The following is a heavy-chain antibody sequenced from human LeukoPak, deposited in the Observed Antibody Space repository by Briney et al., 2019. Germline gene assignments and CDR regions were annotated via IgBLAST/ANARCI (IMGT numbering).Heavy chain of an antibody. CDR2: IKGDGSST. V-gene: IGHV3-74*01. CDR1: GFTFSTYW. CDR3: ARASTTVPNLLDH. D-gene: IGHD4-17*01. Sequence: GGSLRLSCAASGFTFSTYWMHWVSQAPGKGLVWVARIKGDGSSTIYADSVKGRFTISRDNSKNTLYLQTSSLRVEDTAVYYCARASTTVPNLLDHWGRGTLVTVSS. J-gene: IGHJ4*02.